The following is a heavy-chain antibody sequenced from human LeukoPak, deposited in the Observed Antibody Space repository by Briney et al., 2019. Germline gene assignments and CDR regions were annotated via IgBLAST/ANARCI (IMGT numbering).Heavy chain of an antibody. Sequence: GASVKVSCKVSGYTLTELSMHWVRQAPGKGLEWMGGFDPEDGETIYAQKFQGRVTMTEDTSTDTAYMELSSLRSEDTAVYYCATDQTYYYDSSEPNAPGYAFDIWGQGTMVTVSS. D-gene: IGHD3-22*01. V-gene: IGHV1-24*01. CDR3: ATDQTYYYDSSEPNAPGYAFDI. J-gene: IGHJ3*02. CDR1: GYTLTELS. CDR2: FDPEDGET.